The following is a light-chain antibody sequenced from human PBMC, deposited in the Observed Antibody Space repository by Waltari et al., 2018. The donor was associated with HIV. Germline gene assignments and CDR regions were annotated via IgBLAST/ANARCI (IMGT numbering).Light chain of an antibody. CDR1: SPNIGADYT. V-gene: IGLV1-40*01. J-gene: IGLJ2*01. CDR3: QSYDSGRGGV. Sequence: QSLLPQPPPVSGAPGQRVTISCTGGSPNIGADYTAHWYQQLPGTAPKLLIYANNNRPTGVPDRFSGSKAGTSASLTITALQAEDEAEYYCQSYDSGRGGVFGGGTKLTVL. CDR2: ANN.